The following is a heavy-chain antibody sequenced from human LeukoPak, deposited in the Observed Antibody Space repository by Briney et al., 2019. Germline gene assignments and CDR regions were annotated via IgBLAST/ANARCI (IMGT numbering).Heavy chain of an antibody. CDR1: GYSISSGYH. Sequence: MASETLSLTCTVSGYSISSGYHWGWIRQPPGKGLEWIGSIYHSGSTYYNPSLKSRVTISVDTSKNQFSLKLSSVTAADTAVYYCASYPDPTRLDYWGQGTLVTVSS. D-gene: IGHD3-16*02. J-gene: IGHJ4*02. V-gene: IGHV4-38-2*02. CDR3: ASYPDPTRLDY. CDR2: IYHSGST.